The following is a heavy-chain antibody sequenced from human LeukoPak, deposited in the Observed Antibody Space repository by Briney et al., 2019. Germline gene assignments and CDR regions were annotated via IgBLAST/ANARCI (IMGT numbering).Heavy chain of an antibody. CDR1: GYTFTDYN. D-gene: IGHD3-10*01. CDR2: INPNSGGT. V-gene: IGHV1-2*02. J-gene: IGHJ4*02. CDR3: ARVKALESFYSY. Sequence: ASVKVSCKASGYTFTDYNMQWVRQAPGQGLEWMGWINPNSGGTAYAQKFQGRVTMTRDTSIGTAYMELSRLTSDDTAVYYCARVKALESFYSYWGQGTLVPVSS.